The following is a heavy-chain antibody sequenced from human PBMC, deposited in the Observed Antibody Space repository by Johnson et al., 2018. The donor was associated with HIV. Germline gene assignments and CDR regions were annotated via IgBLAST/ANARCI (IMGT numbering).Heavy chain of an antibody. CDR3: ARGIRYCSGSGCYYDAFDI. J-gene: IGHJ3*02. Sequence: VQLVESGGGVVQPGRSLRLSCAASGFTFSSYAMHWVRQAPGKGLEWVSGINWNGGSTGYSDSVKGRFTISRDNAKNSLYLQMNSLRGEDTASYYCARGIRYCSGSGCYYDAFDIWGQGTMVTVSS. V-gene: IGHV3-20*04. D-gene: IGHD2-15*01. CDR1: GFTFSSYA. CDR2: INWNGGST.